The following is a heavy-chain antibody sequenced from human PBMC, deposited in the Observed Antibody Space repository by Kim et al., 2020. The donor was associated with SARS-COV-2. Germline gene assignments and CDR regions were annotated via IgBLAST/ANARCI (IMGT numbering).Heavy chain of an antibody. Sequence: GGSLRLSCEASGFTFDDYAMHWVRQVPGKGLEWLSLISGDETILHYAPSVEGRFTVSRDNSKSSLYLQMNNLRSEDSAFYYCLKGQISVFGVADYWGQGTLVTVSA. CDR1: GFTFDDYA. CDR2: ISGDETIL. D-gene: IGHD3-3*01. CDR3: LKGQISVFGVADY. J-gene: IGHJ4*02. V-gene: IGHV3-43*02.